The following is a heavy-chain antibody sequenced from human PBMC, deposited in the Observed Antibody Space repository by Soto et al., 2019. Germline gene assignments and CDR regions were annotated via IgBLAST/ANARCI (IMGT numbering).Heavy chain of an antibody. V-gene: IGHV3-21*01. CDR1: GFSFNSYS. CDR2: ISPSSSYI. Sequence: EVQLVESGGGLVKPGGSLRLSCAASGFSFNSYSMNWVRQAPGKGLEWVSSISPSSSYIYYADSVKGRFTISRDNAKNPLYLQMNSLRDEDTAVYYCARDLAMGRGVPHYCDYWGQRTLVTVSS. CDR3: ARDLAMGRGVPHYCDY. D-gene: IGHD3-10*01. J-gene: IGHJ4*02.